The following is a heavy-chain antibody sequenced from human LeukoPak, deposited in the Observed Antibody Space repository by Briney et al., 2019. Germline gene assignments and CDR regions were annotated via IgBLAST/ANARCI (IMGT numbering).Heavy chain of an antibody. CDR3: ARRTSHSYFDY. V-gene: IGHV3-11*01. CDR1: GFTFSDYY. D-gene: IGHD2-2*01. CDR2: ISGSGTTI. J-gene: IGHJ4*02. Sequence: PGGSLRLSCAASGFTFSDYYMSWLRQTPGKGLEWISYISGSGTTIYSADSLKGRFTISRDAAKNSLFLQMNSLRDEDTAVYYCARRTSHSYFDYWGQGTLVTVSS.